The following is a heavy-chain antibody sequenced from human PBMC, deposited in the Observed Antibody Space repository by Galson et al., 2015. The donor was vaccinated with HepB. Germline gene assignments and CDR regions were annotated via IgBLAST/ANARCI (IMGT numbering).Heavy chain of an antibody. CDR3: ARQGEQWPYGQH. D-gene: IGHD6-19*01. J-gene: IGHJ1*01. CDR2: IDPSDSYT. Sequence: QSGAEVKKPGESLRISCKASGYNFTNCCISWVRQMPGKGLEWLGRIDPSDSYTNYSPSFEGHVTISADKSISTAYLQWGSLKASDTAIYYCARQGEQWPYGQHWGQGTLITVSS. V-gene: IGHV5-10-1*01. CDR1: GYNFTNCC.